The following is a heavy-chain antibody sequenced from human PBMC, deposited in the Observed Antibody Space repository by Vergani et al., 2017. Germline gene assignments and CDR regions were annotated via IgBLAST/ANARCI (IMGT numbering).Heavy chain of an antibody. CDR2: LNPNRGNT. V-gene: IGHV1-8*01. CDR3: ARSVMGRITIFGVVIPRYYFDY. CDR1: GYTFTSYD. Sequence: QVQLVQSGAEVKKLGASVKVSCKAPGYTFTSYDINWLRQATGQGFEWMGWLNPNRGNTGYAQKFQGRVTMTRNTSISPAYMELSSLRSEDTAVYYCARSVMGRITIFGVVIPRYYFDYWGQGTLVTVSS. J-gene: IGHJ4*02. D-gene: IGHD3-3*01.